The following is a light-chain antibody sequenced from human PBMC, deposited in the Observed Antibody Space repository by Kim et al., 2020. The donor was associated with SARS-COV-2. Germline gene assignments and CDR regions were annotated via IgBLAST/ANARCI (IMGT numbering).Light chain of an antibody. V-gene: IGKV4-1*01. CDR1: QSVLYSSNNKNY. Sequence: TINCKSSQSVLYSSNNKNYLAWYQQKPGQPPKLLIYWASTRESGVPDRFSGSGSGTDFTLTISSLQAEDVAVYYCQQYYSTPQLTFGGGTKVEIK. CDR3: QQYYSTPQLT. CDR2: WAS. J-gene: IGKJ4*01.